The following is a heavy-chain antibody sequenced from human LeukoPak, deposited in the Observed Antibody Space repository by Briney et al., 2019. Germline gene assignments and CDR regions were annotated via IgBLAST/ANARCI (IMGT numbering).Heavy chain of an antibody. V-gene: IGHV4-59*12. CDR3: ARTWIQLWLQSEDYGMDV. J-gene: IGHJ6*02. CDR1: GGSISSYY. CDR2: IYYSGST. Sequence: SETLSLTCTVSGGSISSYYWSWIRQPPGKGLEWIGYIYYSGSTNYNPSLKSRVTISVDTSKNQFSLKLSSVTAADTAVYYCARTWIQLWLQSEDYGMDVWGHGTTVTVSS. D-gene: IGHD5-18*01.